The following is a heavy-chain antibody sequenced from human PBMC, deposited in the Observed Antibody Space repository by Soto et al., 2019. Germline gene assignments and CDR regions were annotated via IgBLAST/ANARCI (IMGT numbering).Heavy chain of an antibody. CDR3: ARDRNQYYFDY. Sequence: PSETLSLTCTVSGGSISSGGYYWTWIRQHPGKGLEWIGYISYSGSTYYSPSLKSRLTISEDTSRNQFSLKLSSVTAADTAVYYCARDRNQYYFDYWGQGTLVTVSS. J-gene: IGHJ4*02. V-gene: IGHV4-31*03. CDR1: GGSISSGGYY. CDR2: ISYSGST.